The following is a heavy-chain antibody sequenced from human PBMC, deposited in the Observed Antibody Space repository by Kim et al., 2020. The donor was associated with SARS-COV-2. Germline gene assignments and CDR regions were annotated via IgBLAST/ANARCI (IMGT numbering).Heavy chain of an antibody. CDR1: GYSISSGYY. CDR3: ARGGRSVVAATNY. D-gene: IGHD2-15*01. CDR2: IYHSGST. J-gene: IGHJ4*02. V-gene: IGHV4-38-2*02. Sequence: SETLSLTCTVSGYSISSGYYWGWIRQPPGKGLEWFGSIYHSGSTYYNPSLKSRVTISVDTSKNQFSLKLSSVTAADTAVYYCARGGRSVVAATNYWGQGTLVTVSS.